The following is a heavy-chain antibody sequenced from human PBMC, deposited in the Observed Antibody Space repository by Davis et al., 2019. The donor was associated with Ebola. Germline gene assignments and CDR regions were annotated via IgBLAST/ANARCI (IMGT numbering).Heavy chain of an antibody. J-gene: IGHJ6*02. CDR3: ARLYYDFWSGRRGYYGMDV. CDR2: ISSSSSYI. V-gene: IGHV3-21*01. Sequence: GESLKISCAASGFTFSSYSMNWVRQAPGKGLEWVSSISSSSSYIYYADSVKGRFTISRDNAKNTLYLQMNSLRAEDTAVYYCARLYYDFWSGRRGYYGMDVWGQGTTVTVSS. CDR1: GFTFSSYS. D-gene: IGHD3-3*01.